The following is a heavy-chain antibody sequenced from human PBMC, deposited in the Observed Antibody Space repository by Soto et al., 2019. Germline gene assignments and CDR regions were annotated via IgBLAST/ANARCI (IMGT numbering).Heavy chain of an antibody. CDR1: GGSISSSRCL. Sequence: PSETLSLTCTVSGGSISSSRCLWGWIRQPPGKGLEWIASIKYSGTTFYNPSLKSRVTLSVDTSKNQFALKLSSVTAADTAVYYCARGLISGSHYSGGWYYFDSWGQGTQVTVSS. CDR2: IKYSGTT. V-gene: IGHV4-39*06. J-gene: IGHJ4*02. D-gene: IGHD1-26*01. CDR3: ARGLISGSHYSGGWYYFDS.